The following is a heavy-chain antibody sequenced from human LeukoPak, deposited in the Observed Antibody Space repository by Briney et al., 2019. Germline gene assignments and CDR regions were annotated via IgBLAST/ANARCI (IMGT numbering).Heavy chain of an antibody. J-gene: IGHJ4*02. D-gene: IGHD4-23*01. CDR1: GFTFSTYW. CDR2: LKQDGSVK. V-gene: IGHV3-7*01. CDR3: ATSADSPGNA. Sequence: GGSLRLSCVASGFTFSTYWMSWVRQAPGKGLEWVANLKQDGSVKHYVDSVKGRFTISRDNAKNSLYLQMTNLRAEDTAVYYCATSADSPGNAWGQGTLITVSS.